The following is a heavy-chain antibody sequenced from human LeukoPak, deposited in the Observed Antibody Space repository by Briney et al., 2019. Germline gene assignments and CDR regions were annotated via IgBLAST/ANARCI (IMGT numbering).Heavy chain of an antibody. Sequence: GGSLRLSCVASGFIFSSYAMHWVRQAPGKGLEWVAVISYDGSNKNYADSVKGRFTISRDNSKNTLYLQMNSLRAEDTAVYYCAKRGYTYDFDYWGQGTLVTVSS. V-gene: IGHV3-30-3*02. CDR1: GFIFSSYA. CDR2: ISYDGSNK. CDR3: AKRGYTYDFDY. D-gene: IGHD5-18*01. J-gene: IGHJ4*02.